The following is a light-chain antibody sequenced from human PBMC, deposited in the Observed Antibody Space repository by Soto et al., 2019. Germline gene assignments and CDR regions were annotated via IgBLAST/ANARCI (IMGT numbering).Light chain of an antibody. V-gene: IGKV3-15*01. CDR2: DIS. Sequence: EIVMTQSPGTLSVSPGERVTLSCRASQSVTTNLAWYQQKPGQTPRLLIYDISARASGIPGRFSGSGSGTDFTLTISSLQSEDSAVYYCQQYLDWPLTFGGGPRWRS. J-gene: IGKJ4*01. CDR3: QQYLDWPLT. CDR1: QSVTTN.